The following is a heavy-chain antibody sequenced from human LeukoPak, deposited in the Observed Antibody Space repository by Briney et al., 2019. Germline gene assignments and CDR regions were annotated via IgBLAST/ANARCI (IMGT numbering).Heavy chain of an antibody. J-gene: IGHJ3*02. CDR2: ISSSSSYI. CDR3: ARGGGNYDFWSGSRDAFDI. V-gene: IGHV3-21*01. Sequence: GGSLRLSCAASGFTFSSYSMNWVRQAPGKGLEWVSSISSSSSYIYYADSVKGRFTISRDNAKNSLYLQMNSLRAEYTGVYYCARGGGNYDFWSGSRDAFDIWGQGTMVTVSS. D-gene: IGHD3-3*01. CDR1: GFTFSSYS.